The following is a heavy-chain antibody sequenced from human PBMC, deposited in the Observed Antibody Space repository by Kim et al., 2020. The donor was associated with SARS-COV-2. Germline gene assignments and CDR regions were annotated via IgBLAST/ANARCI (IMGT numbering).Heavy chain of an antibody. CDR1: GGSISSSNW. CDR3: ARDLAAAGGNAFDI. J-gene: IGHJ3*02. D-gene: IGHD6-13*01. V-gene: IGHV4-4*02. CDR2: IYHSGST. Sequence: SETLSLTCAVSGGSISSSNWWSWVRQPPGKGLEWIGEIYHSGSTNYNPSLKSRVTISVDKSKNQFSLKLSSVTAADTAVYYCARDLAAAGGNAFDIWGQGTMVTVSS.